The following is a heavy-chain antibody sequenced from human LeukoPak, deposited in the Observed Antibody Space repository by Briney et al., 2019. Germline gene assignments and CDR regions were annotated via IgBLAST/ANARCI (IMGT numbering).Heavy chain of an antibody. CDR2: ISGSGGGT. CDR1: GFTFSSYA. J-gene: IGHJ4*02. V-gene: IGHV3-23*01. CDR3: AKDLASQYDYVWGTFDY. D-gene: IGHD3-16*01. Sequence: GGSLRLSCAASGFTFSSYAMSWVRQAPGKGLEWVSAISGSGGGTYYADSVKGRFTISRDNSKNTLYLQMNSLRAEDTAVYYCAKDLASQYDYVWGTFDYWGQGTLVTVSS.